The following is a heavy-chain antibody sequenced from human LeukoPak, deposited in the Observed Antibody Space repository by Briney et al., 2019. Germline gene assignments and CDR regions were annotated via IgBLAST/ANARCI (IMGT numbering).Heavy chain of an antibody. CDR2: IYYSGST. Sequence: PSETLSLTCTVSGGSISSGDYYWSWIRQPPGKGLEWIGYIYYSGSTYYNPSLKSRVTISVDTSKNQFSLKLSSVTAADTAVYDCARVGYDIVVVPAAILYYYYYMDVWGKGTTVTVSS. CDR1: GGSISSGDYY. J-gene: IGHJ6*03. CDR3: ARVGYDIVVVPAAILYYYYYMDV. D-gene: IGHD2-2*01. V-gene: IGHV4-30-4*08.